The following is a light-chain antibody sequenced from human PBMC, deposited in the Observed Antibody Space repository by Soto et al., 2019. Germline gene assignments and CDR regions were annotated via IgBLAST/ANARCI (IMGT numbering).Light chain of an antibody. CDR3: QQSYTTPSWT. J-gene: IGKJ1*01. Sequence: DIQLIQSPSSLSASVGDRVTITCHTSQRVSSYLNWYQQKPGKAPKLLINAVSTLHSGVPSRFSGSGSETDFTLTNSSLQPEDSGTYYCQQSYTTPSWTFGQGTKVEI. CDR1: QRVSSY. V-gene: IGKV1-39*01. CDR2: AVS.